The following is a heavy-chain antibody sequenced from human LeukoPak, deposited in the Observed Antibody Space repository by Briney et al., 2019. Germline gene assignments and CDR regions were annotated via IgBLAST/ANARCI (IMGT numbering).Heavy chain of an antibody. D-gene: IGHD2-15*01. V-gene: IGHV1-46*01. CDR1: GYTFTSYY. J-gene: IGHJ4*02. CDR3: AKEVCSGGSCYCDY. Sequence: ASVKVSCKASGYTFTSYYIHWVRQAPGQGLEWMGIINPSGGSTSYAQKFQGRVTMTRDTSTSTVYMELSSLRSEDTALYYCAKEVCSGGSCYCDYWGQGTLVTVSS. CDR2: INPSGGST.